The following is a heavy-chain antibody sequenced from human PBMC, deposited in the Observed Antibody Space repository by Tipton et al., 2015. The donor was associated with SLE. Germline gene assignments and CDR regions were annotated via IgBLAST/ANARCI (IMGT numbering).Heavy chain of an antibody. D-gene: IGHD2-21*02. V-gene: IGHV4-39*07. CDR1: GASVSSSAYY. CDR3: ARLVTLSLIDF. CDR2: FYYGGRT. Sequence: TLSLTCTVSGASVSSSAYYWGWIRQPPGKGLEWIGTFYYGGRTFYNPSLKSRVTLLLDTSKNKFSLDLSSVTAADTAVYNCARLVTLSLIDFWGQGTLVTVSS. J-gene: IGHJ4*02.